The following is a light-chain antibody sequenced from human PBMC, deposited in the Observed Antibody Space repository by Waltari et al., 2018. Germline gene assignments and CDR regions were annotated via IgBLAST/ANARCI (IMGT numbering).Light chain of an antibody. J-gene: IGLJ2*01. Sequence: QSALTQPASVSGSPGQSITIPCTGTSHDVGNYDLVSWYQQHPGKAPKLIIYEVTKRPSGFSTRCSDAKSGNTASLTISGLHTEDEGDYYCCSYSGDLSFGVVFGGGTKLTVL. CDR1: SHDVGNYDL. CDR2: EVT. CDR3: CSYSGDLSFGVV. V-gene: IGLV2-23*02.